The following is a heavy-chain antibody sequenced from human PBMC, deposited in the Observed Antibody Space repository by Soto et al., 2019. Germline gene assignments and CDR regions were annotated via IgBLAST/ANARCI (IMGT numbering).Heavy chain of an antibody. V-gene: IGHV4-59*01. CDR1: GDSISSYY. CDR3: ARVGQPQSLDY. CDR2: IYYSGST. J-gene: IGHJ4*02. D-gene: IGHD4-4*01. Sequence: PSETLSLTCTVSGDSISSYYWSWIRQPPGKGLEWIGYIYYSGSTKNPSLKSRVTMSVDTSKNQFSLKLSSVIAADTAVYYCARVGQPQSLDYWGQGTLVTVSS.